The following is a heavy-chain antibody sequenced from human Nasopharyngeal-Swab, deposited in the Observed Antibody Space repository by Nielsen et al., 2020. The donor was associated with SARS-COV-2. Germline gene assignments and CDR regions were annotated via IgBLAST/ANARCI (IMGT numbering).Heavy chain of an antibody. CDR3: TRDIGGRAAY. Sequence: GGSLRLSCAASGYSFSRYWMHWVRRTPGDGLVWVSRIDEYGAITNYADSVEGRFTISRDNARNTLYLQMNSLRPEDTAVYYCTRDIGGRAAYWGQGTLVTVSS. CDR2: IDEYGAIT. J-gene: IGHJ4*02. CDR1: GYSFSRYW. D-gene: IGHD1-26*01. V-gene: IGHV3-74*01.